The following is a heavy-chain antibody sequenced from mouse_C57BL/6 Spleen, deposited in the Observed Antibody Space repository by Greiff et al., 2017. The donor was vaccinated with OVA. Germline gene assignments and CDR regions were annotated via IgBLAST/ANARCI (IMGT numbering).Heavy chain of an antibody. J-gene: IGHJ3*01. CDR3: IRESVMTTGTWCAY. CDR1: GFTFSSYA. V-gene: IGHV5-9-1*02. D-gene: IGHD1-1*01. Sequence: EVQVVESGEGLVKPGGSLKLSCAASGFTFSSYAMSWVRQTPEKRLEWVAYISSGGDYIYYADTVKGRFTISRDNARNTLYLQMSSLKSEDTAMYYCIRESVMTTGTWCAYWGQGTLVTVSA. CDR2: ISSGGDYI.